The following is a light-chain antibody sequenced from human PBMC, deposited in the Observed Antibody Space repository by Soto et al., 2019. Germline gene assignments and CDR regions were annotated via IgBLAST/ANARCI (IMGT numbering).Light chain of an antibody. J-gene: IGKJ2*01. CDR3: QQYNSYPYT. CDR1: QGISTY. V-gene: IGKV1-16*02. Sequence: EIQMTQSPSSLSASVGDRVTITCRAGQGISTYLAWFQRKPGKAPKSLIYDASTLQSGVPSKFSGSGSGTDFTLTISSLQPEDSATYYCQQYNSYPYTFGQGTKLEIK. CDR2: DAS.